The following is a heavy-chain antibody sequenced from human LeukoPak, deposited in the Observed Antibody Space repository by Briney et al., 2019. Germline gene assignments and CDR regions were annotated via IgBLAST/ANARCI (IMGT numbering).Heavy chain of an antibody. CDR1: GFTFDDYG. V-gene: IGHV3-20*04. D-gene: IGHD3-16*02. CDR2: INWNGGST. J-gene: IGHJ4*02. Sequence: PGGSLRFSCAASGFTFDDYGMSWVRQAPGKGLEWVSGINWNGGSTGYADSVKGRFTISRDNAKNSLYLRMNSLRAEDTALYYCASHRRGFPDYWGQGTLVTVSS. CDR3: ASHRRGFPDY.